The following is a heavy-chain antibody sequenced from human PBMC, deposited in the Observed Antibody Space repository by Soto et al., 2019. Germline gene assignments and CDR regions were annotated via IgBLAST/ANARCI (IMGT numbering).Heavy chain of an antibody. CDR3: ARAVEMATITYYYYHGMDV. CDR2: IWYDGNNK. Sequence: QVQLVESGGGVLQPERSLRLSCAASGFTFSTYGMLWVRQAPGKGLEWVAIIWYDGNNKFYADSVKGRFTISRDNSKNTLYLQMHSLRVEDTAVYYCARAVEMATITYYYYHGMDVWGQGTTVTVSS. J-gene: IGHJ6*02. CDR1: GFTFSTYG. D-gene: IGHD5-12*01. V-gene: IGHV3-33*01.